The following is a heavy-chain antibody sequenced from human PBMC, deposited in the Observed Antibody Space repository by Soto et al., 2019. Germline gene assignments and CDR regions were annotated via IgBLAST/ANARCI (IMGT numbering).Heavy chain of an antibody. J-gene: IGHJ4*02. D-gene: IGHD1-26*01. CDR1: GASISTYY. CDR3: ARELPGGSRSPQFDH. Sequence: SETLSLTCTVSGASISTYYWGWIRQPPGKGLVWIGYISNSGTTNYDSSLKSRVTISKDPSKTQFSLKLTSVTAADTAVYYCARELPGGSRSPQFDHWGQGALITVPS. V-gene: IGHV4-59*01. CDR2: ISNSGTT.